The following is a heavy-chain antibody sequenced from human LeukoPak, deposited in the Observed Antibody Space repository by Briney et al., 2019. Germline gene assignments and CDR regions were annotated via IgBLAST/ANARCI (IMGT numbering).Heavy chain of an antibody. CDR1: GYSFTTYW. V-gene: IGHV5-10-1*01. CDR3: ARLPAYCNGGSCDPDWFDP. CDR2: IDPSDSYT. D-gene: IGHD2-15*01. Sequence: GGSLQISCQGSGYSFTTYWISGVRPKPGKGVEWMGRIDPSDSYTNYSPSFQGHVTISADKSISTAYLQWSSLKASDTAMYYCARLPAYCNGGSCDPDWFDPWGQGTLVTVSS. J-gene: IGHJ5*02.